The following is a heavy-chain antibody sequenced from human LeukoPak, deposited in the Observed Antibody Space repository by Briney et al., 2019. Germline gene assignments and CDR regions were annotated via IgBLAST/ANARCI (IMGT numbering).Heavy chain of an antibody. CDR2: IYHSGST. V-gene: IGHV4-39*07. Sequence: PSETLSLTCTVSSGSISSSSYYWGWIRQPPGKGLEWIGSIYHSGSTYYNPSLKSRVTISVDTSKNQFSLKLSSVTAADTAVYYCASFYSSGWYDDYWGQGTLVTVSS. CDR3: ASFYSSGWYDDY. D-gene: IGHD6-19*01. CDR1: SGSISSSSYY. J-gene: IGHJ4*02.